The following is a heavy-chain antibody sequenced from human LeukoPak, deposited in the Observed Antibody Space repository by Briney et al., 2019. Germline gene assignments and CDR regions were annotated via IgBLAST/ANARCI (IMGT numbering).Heavy chain of an antibody. V-gene: IGHV3-23*01. CDR1: GFTFSSYA. J-gene: IGHJ4*02. Sequence: GGSLRLSCAASGFTFSSYAMSWVRQAPGKGLEWVSAISGSGGSTYYAASVKGRLTISRDNPKTTLYLQMNSLRAEDTAVYYCAKGELFGYCSSTSCYADPRCFDYWGQGTLVTVSS. CDR2: ISGSGGST. D-gene: IGHD2-2*03. CDR3: AKGELFGYCSSTSCYADPRCFDY.